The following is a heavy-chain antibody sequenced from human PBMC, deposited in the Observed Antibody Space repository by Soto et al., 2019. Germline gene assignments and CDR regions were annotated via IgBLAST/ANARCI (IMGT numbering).Heavy chain of an antibody. V-gene: IGHV1-69*13. D-gene: IGHD5-18*01. CDR2: IIPIFGTA. CDR3: ARDSDTAMAKRYCYYGMDV. CDR1: GGTFSSYA. Sequence: SVKVSCKASGGTFSSYAISWVRQAPGQGLEWMGGIIPIFGTANYAQKFQGRVTITADESTRTAYMELSSLRSEDTAVYYCARDSDTAMAKRYCYYGMDVWGQGTTVTVSS. J-gene: IGHJ6*02.